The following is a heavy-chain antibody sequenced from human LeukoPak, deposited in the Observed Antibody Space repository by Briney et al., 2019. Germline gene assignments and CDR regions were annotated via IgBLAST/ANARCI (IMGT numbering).Heavy chain of an antibody. V-gene: IGHV3-74*01. CDR1: GLIFSDYW. J-gene: IGHJ5*02. CDR2: INNDGSTT. Sequence: GGSLRLSCAGSGLIFSDYWMNWVRQAPGKGLVWVSLINNDGSTTTYADSVKGRFTFSRDNAKNSLYLQMNSLRAEDPAVYYCARAPQFRLVGVPKGPFDPWGQGTLVTVSS. D-gene: IGHD1-26*01. CDR3: ARAPQFRLVGVPKGPFDP.